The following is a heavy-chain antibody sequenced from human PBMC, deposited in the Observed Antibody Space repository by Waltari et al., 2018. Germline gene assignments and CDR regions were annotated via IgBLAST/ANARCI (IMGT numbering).Heavy chain of an antibody. CDR2: INPSGGST. CDR3: AKGQGWDDSRAFDY. CDR1: GYTFTSYY. D-gene: IGHD3-22*01. J-gene: IGHJ4*02. Sequence: QVQLVQSGAEVKKPGASVKVSCKASGYTFTSYYMHWVRQAPGQGLEWMGIINPSGGSTSYAQKFQGRVTMTRDTSTSTVYMELNSLRAEDTALYYCAKGQGWDDSRAFDYWGQGTLVTVSS. V-gene: IGHV1-46*01.